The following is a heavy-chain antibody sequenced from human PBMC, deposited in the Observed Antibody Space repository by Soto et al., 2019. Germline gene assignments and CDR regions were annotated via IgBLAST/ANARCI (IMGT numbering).Heavy chain of an antibody. V-gene: IGHV3-9*01. Sequence: EVQLVESGGGLVQPGRSLRLSCAASGFTFDDYAMHWVRQAPGKGLELVSGISWNSGSIGYADSVKGRFTISRDNAKNSLYLQMNSLRAEDTALYYCAKDIASRDCSSTSCYGGLDYWGQGTLVTVSS. D-gene: IGHD2-2*01. CDR1: GFTFDDYA. J-gene: IGHJ4*02. CDR2: ISWNSGSI. CDR3: AKDIASRDCSSTSCYGGLDY.